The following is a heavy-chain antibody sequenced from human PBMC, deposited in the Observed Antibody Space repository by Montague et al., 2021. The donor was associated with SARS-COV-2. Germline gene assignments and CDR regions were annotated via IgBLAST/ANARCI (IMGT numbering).Heavy chain of an antibody. Sequence: SLRLSCAASGFAVSRNYMGWVRQAPGKGLEWVSIIFGGGSTNYADSVKGRFTISRDFSQSTLYLQMNSLRVEDTGVYYCARDRGINDFWSGPYFDYWGQGTLVTVSS. CDR1: GFAVSRNY. CDR3: ARDRGINDFWSGPYFDY. CDR2: IFGGGST. J-gene: IGHJ4*02. V-gene: IGHV3-66*01. D-gene: IGHD3-3*01.